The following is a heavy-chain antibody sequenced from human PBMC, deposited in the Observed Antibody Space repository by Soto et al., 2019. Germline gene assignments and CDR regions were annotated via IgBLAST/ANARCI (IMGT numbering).Heavy chain of an antibody. CDR1: GFTFSSYA. J-gene: IGHJ4*02. CDR3: ANVSLHLNERDD. D-gene: IGHD1-1*01. Sequence: PGGSLRLSCAASGFTFSSYAMRWVRQAPGKGLEWVSAISYNGSNTYYADSVKGRFTISRDNSKNTLYLQMNSLRAEDTAVYYCANVSLHLNERDDWGQGTPVTVSS. CDR2: ISYNGSNT. V-gene: IGHV3-23*01.